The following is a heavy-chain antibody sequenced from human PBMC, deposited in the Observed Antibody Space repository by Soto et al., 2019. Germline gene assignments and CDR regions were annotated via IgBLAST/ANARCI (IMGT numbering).Heavy chain of an antibody. D-gene: IGHD1-1*01. CDR3: ATIISRGTGDAFHV. CDR2: ISQDGTEK. Sequence: QVLLVESGGGVVQPGRSLRLSCAASGFDFSDYRMNWVRQAPGTGLEWVGAISQDGTEKFYGESTLGRFTISRDNSERTLSLQMDSLRPEDTAVYFFATIISRGTGDAFHVWGQGTKVTVSS. J-gene: IGHJ3*01. V-gene: IGHV3-30*03. CDR1: GFDFSDYR.